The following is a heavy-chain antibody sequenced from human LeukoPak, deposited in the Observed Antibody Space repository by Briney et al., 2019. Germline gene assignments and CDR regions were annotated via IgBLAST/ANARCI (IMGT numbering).Heavy chain of an antibody. D-gene: IGHD6-13*01. V-gene: IGHV3-20*04. CDR1: GFTFDDYG. J-gene: IGHJ3*02. CDR3: ARFVAAAGSHDAFDI. Sequence: PGGSLRLSCAASGFTFDDYGMSWVRQAPGKGLEWVSGISWNSGSIGYADSVKGRFTIPRDNAKNSLYLQMNSLRAEDTAVYYCARFVAAAGSHDAFDIWGQGTMVTVSS. CDR2: ISWNSGSI.